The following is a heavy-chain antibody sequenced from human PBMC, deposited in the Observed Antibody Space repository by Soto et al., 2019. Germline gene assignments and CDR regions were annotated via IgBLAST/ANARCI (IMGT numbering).Heavy chain of an antibody. Sequence: GGSLRLSCAASGFTFSSYAMHWVRQAPGKGLEWVAVISYDGSNKYYADSVKGRFTISRDNSKNTLYLQMNSLRAEDTAVYYCAREDCSGGSCYYPARAFDIWGQGTMVTVSS. J-gene: IGHJ3*02. CDR2: ISYDGSNK. CDR1: GFTFSSYA. V-gene: IGHV3-30-3*01. CDR3: AREDCSGGSCYYPARAFDI. D-gene: IGHD2-15*01.